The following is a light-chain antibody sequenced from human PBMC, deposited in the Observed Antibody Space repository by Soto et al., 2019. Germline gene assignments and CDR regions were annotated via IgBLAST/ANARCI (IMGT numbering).Light chain of an antibody. V-gene: IGKV1-5*01. CDR1: QSISNW. Sequence: DIQMTQSPSTLSASVGDRVAITCRASQSISNWLAWYQQRPGKAPKLLIYDASTLESGVPSRFSGSGSGTEFTLTISSLEAEDFAVYYCQQRSDWPPTFGQGTKVDIK. CDR2: DAS. CDR3: QQRSDWPPT. J-gene: IGKJ1*01.